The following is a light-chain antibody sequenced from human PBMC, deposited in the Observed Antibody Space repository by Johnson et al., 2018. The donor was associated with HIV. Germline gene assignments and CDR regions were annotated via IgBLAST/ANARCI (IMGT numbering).Light chain of an antibody. Sequence: QAVLTQPPSVSAAPGQKVTVSCSGSSSNIGNKDVSWYQQLPGAAPKLLIYENNKRPSGIPDRFSGSKSGTSATLGITGLQTGDEADYYCGTWDSSLSAEVFGTGTKVTVL. CDR3: GTWDSSLSAEV. CDR1: SSNIGNKD. V-gene: IGLV1-51*02. CDR2: ENN. J-gene: IGLJ1*01.